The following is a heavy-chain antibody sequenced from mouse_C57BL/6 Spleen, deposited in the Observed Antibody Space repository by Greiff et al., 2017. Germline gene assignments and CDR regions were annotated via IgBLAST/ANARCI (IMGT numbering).Heavy chain of an antibody. CDR1: GYTFTSYW. V-gene: IGHV1-72*01. CDR2: IDPNSGGT. CDR3: ARDDYDVDYFDY. D-gene: IGHD2-4*01. J-gene: IGHJ2*01. Sequence: VQLQQPGAELVKPGSSVKLSCKASGYTFTSYWMHWVKQRPERGLEWMGRIDPNSGGTKYNEKFKSKATLTVDKPSSTAYMQLSSLTSEDSAVYYCARDDYDVDYFDYWGQGTTLTVSS.